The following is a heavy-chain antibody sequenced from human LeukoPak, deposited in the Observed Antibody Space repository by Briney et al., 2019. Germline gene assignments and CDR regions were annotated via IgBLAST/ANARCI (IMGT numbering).Heavy chain of an antibody. J-gene: IGHJ5*02. Sequence: PSETLSLTCAVYGGSFSDYYWSWIRQPPGKGLEWIGEINHSGGTTYNPSLKSRVTISVDTSKNQFSLKLSSVTAADTAVYYCARVYCSSTSCPAAPWFDPWGQGTLVTVSS. CDR1: GGSFSDYY. CDR2: INHSGGT. D-gene: IGHD2-2*01. CDR3: ARVYCSSTSCPAAPWFDP. V-gene: IGHV4-34*01.